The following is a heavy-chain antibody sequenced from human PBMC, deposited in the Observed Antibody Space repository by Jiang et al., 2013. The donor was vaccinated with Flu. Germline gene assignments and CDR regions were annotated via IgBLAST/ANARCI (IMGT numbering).Heavy chain of an antibody. CDR3: ARGRRRYCSGGSCSKYYYYYGMDV. CDR2: INHSGST. D-gene: IGHD2-15*01. J-gene: IGHJ6*02. Sequence: WIGEINHSGSTNYNPSLKSRVTISVDTSKNQFSLKLSSVTAADTAVYYCARGRRRYCSGGSCSKYYYYYGMDVWGQGTTVTVSS. V-gene: IGHV4-34*01.